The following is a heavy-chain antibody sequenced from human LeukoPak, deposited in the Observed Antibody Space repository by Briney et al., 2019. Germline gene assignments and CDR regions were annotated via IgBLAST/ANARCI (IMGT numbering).Heavy chain of an antibody. CDR3: ARVAGIAAAGTPDY. J-gene: IGHJ4*02. CDR1: GFTFDDYG. D-gene: IGHD6-13*01. V-gene: IGHV3-20*04. CDR2: INWNGGST. Sequence: GGSLRLSCAASGFTFDDYGMSWVRQAPGKGLEWVSGINWNGGSTGYADSVKGRFTISRDNAKNSLYPQMNSLRAEDTALYYCARVAGIAAAGTPDYWGQGTLVTVSS.